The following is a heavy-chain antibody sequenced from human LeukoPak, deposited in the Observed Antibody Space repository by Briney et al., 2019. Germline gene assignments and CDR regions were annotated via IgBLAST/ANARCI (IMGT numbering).Heavy chain of an antibody. CDR1: GFPFSRHG. CDR2: ISYDGSNK. Sequence: GGSLRLSCAASGFPFSRHGRHWVRQVPGKGLEWLAVISYDGSNKAYADSVKGRFTISRDNSNNALHLQMNSLRAEDTAVYYCGKDMARIYYYGSGEIDYWGQGTLVTVSS. CDR3: GKDMARIYYYGSGEIDY. V-gene: IGHV3-30*18. J-gene: IGHJ4*02. D-gene: IGHD3-10*01.